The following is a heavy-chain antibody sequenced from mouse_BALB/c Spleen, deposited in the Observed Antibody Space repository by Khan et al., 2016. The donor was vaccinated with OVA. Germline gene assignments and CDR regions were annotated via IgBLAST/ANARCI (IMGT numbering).Heavy chain of an antibody. D-gene: IGHD2-14*01. J-gene: IGHJ3*01. V-gene: IGHV3-8*02. Sequence: EVQLVESGPSLVKPSQTLSLTCSVTGDSITSGYWNWIRKFPGNKLEYMGHIIYTGSTYYNTSLKSRISITRHTSENQYYLQLNSVTDEDTATYYCARSTDRFAFVYWGQGTLVTVSA. CDR2: IIYTGST. CDR3: ARSTDRFAFVY. CDR1: GDSITSGY.